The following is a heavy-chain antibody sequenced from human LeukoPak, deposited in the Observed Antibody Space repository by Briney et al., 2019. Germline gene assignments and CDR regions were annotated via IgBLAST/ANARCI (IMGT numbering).Heavy chain of an antibody. CDR1: GGSISSYN. J-gene: IGHJ2*01. CDR2: IYYSGST. CDR3: ARDGYDSSGYSSYWYFDL. D-gene: IGHD3-22*01. Sequence: SETLSLTCTVSGGSISSYNWSWIRQPPGKGQELTGYIYYSGSTNYNPSLRSRVTISVDTAKNQFSLKLSSVTAADTAVYYCARDGYDSSGYSSYWYFDLWGRGTLVTVSS. V-gene: IGHV4-59*01.